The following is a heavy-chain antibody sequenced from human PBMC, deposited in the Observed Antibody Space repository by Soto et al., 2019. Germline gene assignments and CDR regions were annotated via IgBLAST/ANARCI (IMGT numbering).Heavy chain of an antibody. Sequence: GESLKISCKGSGYTFTNYWIGWVRQMPGKGLEWMGIIYPGDSDTKYKPSFQGQVTISADKSITTTYLRWTSLKASDTAIYYCAASIFYYGMDXWGQGTTVTVS. CDR2: IYPGDSDT. CDR3: AASIFYYGMDX. CDR1: GYTFTNYW. J-gene: IGHJ6*02. V-gene: IGHV5-51*01.